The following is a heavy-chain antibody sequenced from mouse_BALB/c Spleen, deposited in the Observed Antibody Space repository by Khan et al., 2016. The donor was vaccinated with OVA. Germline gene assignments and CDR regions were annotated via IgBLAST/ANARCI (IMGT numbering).Heavy chain of an antibody. D-gene: IGHD2-12*01. CDR3: DRHNYSYSWFAY. J-gene: IGHJ3*01. CDR1: EYEFTTHD. CDR2: INSDGGST. V-gene: IGHV5-2*01. Sequence: EVELVESGGGLVQPGESLKLSCEATEYEFTTHDMSWVRKTPEKRLELVAAINSDGGSTYYPDTMERRFIISRDNTKNTLYLQMSSLRSEDTALYYCDRHNYSYSWFAYWGQGTLVTVSA.